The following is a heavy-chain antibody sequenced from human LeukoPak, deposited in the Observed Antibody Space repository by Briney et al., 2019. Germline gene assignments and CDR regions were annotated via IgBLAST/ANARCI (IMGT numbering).Heavy chain of an antibody. CDR2: IYYSGST. Sequence: PSETLCLTCTVSGGSISSYYWSWIRQPPGKGLEWIGYIYYSGSTNYNPSLKSRVTISVDTSKNQFSLKLSSVTAADTAVYYCARDSSGSYQLAEENAFDIWGQGTMVTVSS. CDR3: ARDSSGSYQLAEENAFDI. J-gene: IGHJ3*02. CDR1: GGSISSYY. D-gene: IGHD1-26*01. V-gene: IGHV4-59*01.